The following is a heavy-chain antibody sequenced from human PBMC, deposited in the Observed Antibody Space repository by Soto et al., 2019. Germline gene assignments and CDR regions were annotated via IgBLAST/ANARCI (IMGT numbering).Heavy chain of an antibody. D-gene: IGHD3-9*01. J-gene: IGHJ3*02. CDR2: ISGSGVST. CDR1: GFTFSSYA. V-gene: IGHV3-23*01. Sequence: EVQLLESGGGLVQPGGSLRLSCAASGFTFSSYAMSWVRQAPGKGLEWVSAISGSGVSTYYADSVKGRFTISRDNSKNTLYLQRNSLRAEDTAVYYCAKVTVLRYFDWLSDAFDIWGQGTMVTVSS. CDR3: AKVTVLRYFDWLSDAFDI.